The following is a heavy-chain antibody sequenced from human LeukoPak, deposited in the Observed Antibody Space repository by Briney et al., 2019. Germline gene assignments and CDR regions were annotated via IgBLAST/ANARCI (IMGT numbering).Heavy chain of an antibody. CDR2: IYYSEST. V-gene: IGHV4-59*01. D-gene: IGHD4-23*01. Sequence: SETLSLTCTVSGGSISSYYWSWIRQPPGKGLEWIGYIYYSESTNYNPSLKSRVTISVDTSKNQFSLKLSSVTAADTAVYYCARGYGGNVLGYWGQGTLVTVSS. CDR3: ARGYGGNVLGY. J-gene: IGHJ4*02. CDR1: GGSISSYY.